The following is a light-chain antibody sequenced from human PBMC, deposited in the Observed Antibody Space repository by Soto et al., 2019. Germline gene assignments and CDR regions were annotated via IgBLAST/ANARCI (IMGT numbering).Light chain of an antibody. CDR2: DAS. CDR1: QDISRY. J-gene: IGKJ3*01. CDR3: LHLYPCSIFT. Sequence: DIQLTQSPSFLSASVGDRVTITCRASQDISRYLAWYQQKAGKEPQLMIYDASTLQKGVTSRFSGSGSGKEFSIIISSLQPDDFATYYFLHLYPCSIFTFGPGTDVDI. V-gene: IGKV1-9*01.